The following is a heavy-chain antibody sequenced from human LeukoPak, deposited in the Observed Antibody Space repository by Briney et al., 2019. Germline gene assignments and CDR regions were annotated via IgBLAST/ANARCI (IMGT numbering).Heavy chain of an antibody. CDR2: ISGSGTCT. V-gene: IGHV3-23*01. J-gene: IGHJ4*02. CDR1: RFTFTSYA. D-gene: IGHD3-22*01. CDR3: AKLSTMIVPRDYFDY. Sequence: GGSLRLSCAASRFTFTSYAMSWVRQVPGKGLEWVSAISGSGTCTYYADSVRGRFTIFRDNSKNMVYLQMNSLRAEDTAVYYCAKLSTMIVPRDYFDYWGQGTLVTVSS.